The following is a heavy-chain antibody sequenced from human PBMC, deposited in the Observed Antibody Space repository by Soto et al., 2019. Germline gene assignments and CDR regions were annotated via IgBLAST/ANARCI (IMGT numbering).Heavy chain of an antibody. CDR2: IKGVGSEK. V-gene: IGHV3-7*04. D-gene: IGHD2-15*01. Sequence: EVQLLEAGGGLVQPGGSLRLSCAASGLTFNNYWMSWVRQAPGKGLEWVANIKGVGSEKYYGGSVKGRFTISRDNAKNSLYLHMNSLRDEDTAVYFCARELVLGLKSAFDMWGQGTLVTVSS. J-gene: IGHJ3*02. CDR3: ARELVLGLKSAFDM. CDR1: GLTFNNYW.